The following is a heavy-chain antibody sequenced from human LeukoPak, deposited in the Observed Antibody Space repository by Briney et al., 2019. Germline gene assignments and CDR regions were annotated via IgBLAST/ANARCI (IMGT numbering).Heavy chain of an antibody. D-gene: IGHD2-21*02. Sequence: PGGSLRLSFVAPGFTFSSNWMNGVRQAPGKGLWWVSRLNDDGTYVDYADSVRGRFTISRDNAKNMLHLQMNSLRVEDTAVYYCVRGSSDWAGTDYWGQGTLVTVSS. CDR2: LNDDGTYV. V-gene: IGHV3-74*01. J-gene: IGHJ4*02. CDR3: VRGSSDWAGTDY. CDR1: GFTFSSNW.